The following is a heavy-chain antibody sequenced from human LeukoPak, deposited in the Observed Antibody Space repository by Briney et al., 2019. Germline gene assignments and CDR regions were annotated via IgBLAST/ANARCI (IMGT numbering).Heavy chain of an antibody. D-gene: IGHD3-22*01. V-gene: IGHV4-59*08. CDR1: GGSISSYY. CDR2: IYYSGST. CDR3: ARGVSYYDSSGYYNEYFQH. Sequence: SETLSLTCTVSGGSISSYYWSWIRQPPGKGLEWIGYIYYSGSTNYNPSLKSRVTISVDTSKNQFSLKLSSVTAADTAVYYCARGVSYYDSSGYYNEYFQHWGQGTLVTVSS. J-gene: IGHJ1*01.